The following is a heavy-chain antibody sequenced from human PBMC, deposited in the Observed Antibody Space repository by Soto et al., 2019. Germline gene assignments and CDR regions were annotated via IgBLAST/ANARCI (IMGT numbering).Heavy chain of an antibody. CDR1: GFTVSSNY. CDR2: IYSGGST. D-gene: IGHD3-22*01. V-gene: IGHV3-66*01. Sequence: EVQLVESGGGLVQPGGSLRLSCAASGFTVSSNYMSWVRQAPGKGLEWVSVIYSGGSTYYADSVKGRFTISRDNSKSTLYLQMISLRAEDTAVYYCASRLVSRKYYYDSSGYYSSWGQGTLVTVSS. CDR3: ASRLVSRKYYYDSSGYYSS. J-gene: IGHJ5*02.